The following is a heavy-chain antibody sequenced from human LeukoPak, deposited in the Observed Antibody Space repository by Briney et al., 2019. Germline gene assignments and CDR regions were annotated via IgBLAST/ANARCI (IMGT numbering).Heavy chain of an antibody. D-gene: IGHD2-15*01. CDR1: GGSISSGGSY. J-gene: IGHJ4*02. Sequence: SETLSLTCTVSGGSISSGGSYWSWIRQHPGKGLEWIGYIYYSGSTYYNPSLKSRVTISVDTSKNQFSLKLSSVTAADTAVYYCAREGYCSGGSCYYFDYWGQGTLVTVSS. CDR2: IYYSGST. CDR3: AREGYCSGGSCYYFDY. V-gene: IGHV4-31*03.